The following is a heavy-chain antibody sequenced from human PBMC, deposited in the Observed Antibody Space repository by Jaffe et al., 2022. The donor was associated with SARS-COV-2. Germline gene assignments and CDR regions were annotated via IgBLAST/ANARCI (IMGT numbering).Heavy chain of an antibody. J-gene: IGHJ3*02. CDR1: GFTFSSYA. CDR2: ISYDGSNK. CDR3: ARNALELRLSVRFDGFAFDI. D-gene: IGHD1-7*01. V-gene: IGHV3-30-3*01. Sequence: QVQLVESGGGVVQPGRSLRLSCAASGFTFSSYAMHWVRQAPGKGLEWVAVISYDGSNKYYADSVKGRFTISRDNSKNTLYLQMNSLRAEDTAVYYCARNALELRLSVRFDGFAFDIWGQGTMVTVSS.